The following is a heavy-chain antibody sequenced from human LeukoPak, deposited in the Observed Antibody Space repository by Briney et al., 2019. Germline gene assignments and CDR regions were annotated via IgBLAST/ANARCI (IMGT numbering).Heavy chain of an antibody. J-gene: IGHJ6*02. Sequence: LETLSLTCAVSGGSISGYFWSWIRQPPGKGLEWIGYIYYTGSTIYNPSLRSRVTISVDTSKHQFSLNLSSVTAADTAVYYCARHDPVGHFLRGMDVWGQGTTVTVSS. CDR1: GGSISGYF. D-gene: IGHD2/OR15-2a*01. V-gene: IGHV4-59*08. CDR3: ARHDPVGHFLRGMDV. CDR2: IYYTGST.